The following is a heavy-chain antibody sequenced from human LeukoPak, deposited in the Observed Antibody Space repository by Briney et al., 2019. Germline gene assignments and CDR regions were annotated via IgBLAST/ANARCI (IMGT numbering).Heavy chain of an antibody. Sequence: PGGSLRLSCAASGFTFSSYAMSWVRQAPGKGLEWVSAISGSGGSTYYTDSVKGRFTISRDNSKNTLYLQMNSLRAEDTAVYYCARAGAVAGRDYFDYWGQGTLVTVSS. D-gene: IGHD6-19*01. V-gene: IGHV3-23*01. CDR3: ARAGAVAGRDYFDY. CDR1: GFTFSSYA. J-gene: IGHJ4*02. CDR2: ISGSGGST.